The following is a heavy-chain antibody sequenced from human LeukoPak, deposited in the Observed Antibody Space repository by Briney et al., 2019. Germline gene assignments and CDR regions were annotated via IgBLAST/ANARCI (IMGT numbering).Heavy chain of an antibody. CDR1: GYSENFYG. J-gene: IGHJ4*02. Sequence: ASVKVSCKTSGYSENFYGITWVRQVAGQGLEWMGWISAQHGQTEYAPNSQDRVTMTTDTYTNTAYMGLRSLRSDDTAVYYCAKHVGSGSHDYWGQGTLVTVSS. CDR3: AKHVGSGSHDY. D-gene: IGHD3-10*01. CDR2: ISAQHGQT. V-gene: IGHV1-18*01.